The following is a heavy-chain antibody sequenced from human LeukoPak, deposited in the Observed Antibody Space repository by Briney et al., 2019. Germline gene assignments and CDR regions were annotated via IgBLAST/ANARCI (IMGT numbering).Heavy chain of an antibody. J-gene: IGHJ4*02. CDR1: GGSISSGGYY. CDR2: IYYSGST. V-gene: IGHV4-31*03. D-gene: IGHD2-15*01. Sequence: PSQTLSLTCTVSGGSISSGGYYWSWIRQHPGRGLEWIGYIYYSGSTYYNPSLKSRVTISVDTSKNQFSRKLSSGTSADTAVYYCARVLGLYFDYWGQGTLVTVSS. CDR3: ARVLGLYFDY.